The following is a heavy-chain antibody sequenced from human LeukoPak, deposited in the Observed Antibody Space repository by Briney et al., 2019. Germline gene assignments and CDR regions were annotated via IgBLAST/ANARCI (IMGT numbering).Heavy chain of an antibody. CDR3: AVHIIAAFDY. V-gene: IGHV3-53*01. Sequence: GGSLRLSCAASGFTFSNAWMSWVRQVPGKGLEWVSVIYSGGGTFYADSVKGRFTISRDNSKNTLYLQMNSLRAEDTAVYYCAVHIIAAFDYWGQGTLVTVSS. J-gene: IGHJ4*02. CDR2: IYSGGGT. CDR1: GFTFSNAW. D-gene: IGHD6-13*01.